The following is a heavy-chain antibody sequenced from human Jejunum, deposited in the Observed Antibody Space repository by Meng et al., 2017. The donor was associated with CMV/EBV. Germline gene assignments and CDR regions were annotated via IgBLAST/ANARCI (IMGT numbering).Heavy chain of an antibody. V-gene: IGHV3-74*01. CDR3: ARGGGPDY. Sequence: SLPISCAASEFPYWRHWVRQAPGKGLVWVSRINSDGSTARYADSVKGRFTISRDNAKNTLYLQMNSLRAEDTAVYYCARGGGPDYWGRGTLVTVSS. CDR1: EFPYW. J-gene: IGHJ4*02. D-gene: IGHD3-16*01. CDR2: INSDGSTA.